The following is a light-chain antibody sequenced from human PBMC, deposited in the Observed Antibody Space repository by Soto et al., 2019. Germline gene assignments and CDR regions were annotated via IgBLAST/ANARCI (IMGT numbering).Light chain of an antibody. V-gene: IGKV3-15*01. CDR1: QSVSIH. Sequence: ENVMSQSPGTLSVSLGERATLSCRASQSVSIHLAWYQQKPGQAPRLLIYDTSTRATGIPARFSGSGSGTEFTLTISSLQSEDSAVYYCQQYHKWPPIPFGQGTLPAIK. CDR3: QQYHKWPPIP. CDR2: DTS. J-gene: IGKJ5*01.